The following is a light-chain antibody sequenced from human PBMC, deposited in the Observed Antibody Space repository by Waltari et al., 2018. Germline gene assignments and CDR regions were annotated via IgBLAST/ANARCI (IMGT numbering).Light chain of an antibody. J-gene: IGLJ2*01. Sequence: SYELTQPPSVSVSPGQTASIACSGHKLEDKYASWYQQKPGQSPVLVIYQDNRRPSGIPERFSGSTSGNTATLTISGTQAMDEADYYCQAWDRNTYVVFGGGTKLTVL. CDR3: QAWDRNTYVV. V-gene: IGLV3-1*01. CDR1: KLEDKY. CDR2: QDN.